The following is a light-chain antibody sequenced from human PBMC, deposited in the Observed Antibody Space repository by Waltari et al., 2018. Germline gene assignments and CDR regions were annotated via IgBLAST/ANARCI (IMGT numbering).Light chain of an antibody. J-gene: IGLJ2*01. CDR1: SGHSSHA. V-gene: IGLV4-69*01. Sequence: QLVLTQSPSASASLGASVKLTCTLSSGHSSHAIAWHQQQPEKGPRYLMRLNSDGRHTKGDGSPDRFSGSSSGAERYLTISSLQSEDEADYYCQTWATGIRVFGGGTKLTVL. CDR2: LNSDGRH. CDR3: QTWATGIRV.